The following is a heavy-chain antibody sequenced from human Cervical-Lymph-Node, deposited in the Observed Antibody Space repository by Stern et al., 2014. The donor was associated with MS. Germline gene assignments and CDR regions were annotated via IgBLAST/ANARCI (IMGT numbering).Heavy chain of an antibody. D-gene: IGHD1-26*01. CDR1: AGTFSSYA. J-gene: IGHJ6*02. Sequence: VQLVESGAGVKKPGSSVTVSCKASAGTFSSYAISWVRQAPGQGLERVGGILPIVGTANYAQKFQGRVTITADESTSTAYMELSSLRSEDTAVYYCARGELKEGLVRGMDVWGQGTTVTVSS. CDR2: ILPIVGTA. V-gene: IGHV1-69*01. CDR3: ARGELKEGLVRGMDV.